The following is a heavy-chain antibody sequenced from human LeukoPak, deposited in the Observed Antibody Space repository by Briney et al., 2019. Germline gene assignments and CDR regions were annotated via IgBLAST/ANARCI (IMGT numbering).Heavy chain of an antibody. J-gene: IGHJ6*02. Sequence: PGRSLRLSCVASGFTFSSYGMHWVRQAPGKGLEWVAVIWYDGSNKYYADSVKGRFTISRDNSKNTLYLQMNSLRAEDTAVYYCARDGADFWSGYPPGMDVWGQGTTVTVSS. CDR2: IWYDGSNK. V-gene: IGHV3-33*01. CDR3: ARDGADFWSGYPPGMDV. D-gene: IGHD3-3*01. CDR1: GFTFSSYG.